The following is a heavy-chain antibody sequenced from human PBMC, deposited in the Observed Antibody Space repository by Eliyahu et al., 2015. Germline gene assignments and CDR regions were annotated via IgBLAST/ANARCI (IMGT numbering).Heavy chain of an antibody. D-gene: IGHD3-22*01. CDR3: ARQRVYDSSGYNFDY. CDR1: GGSISSSSYY. J-gene: IGHJ4*02. V-gene: IGHV4-39*01. Sequence: QLQLQESGPGLVKPSETLSLTCTVSGGSISSSSYYWGWVRQPPGKGLEWIGSIYYSGRTYYNPSLKSRVTISVDTSKNQFSLKLSSVTAADTAVYYCARQRVYDSSGYNFDYWGQGTLVTVSS. CDR2: IYYSGRT.